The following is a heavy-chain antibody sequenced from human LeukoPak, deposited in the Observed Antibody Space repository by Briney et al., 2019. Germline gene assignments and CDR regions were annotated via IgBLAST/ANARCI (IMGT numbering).Heavy chain of an antibody. J-gene: IGHJ3*02. CDR1: GFTFSSYS. CDR2: ISSSSSYI. D-gene: IGHD3-22*01. Sequence: GGSLRLSCAASGFTFSSYSMNWVRQAPGKGLEWVSSISSSSSYIYYADSVKGRFTISRDNAKNSLNLQINSLRAEDMAVYYCARDSPYYDSSGYYPSGAFDIWGQGTMVTVSS. V-gene: IGHV3-21*01. CDR3: ARDSPYYDSSGYYPSGAFDI.